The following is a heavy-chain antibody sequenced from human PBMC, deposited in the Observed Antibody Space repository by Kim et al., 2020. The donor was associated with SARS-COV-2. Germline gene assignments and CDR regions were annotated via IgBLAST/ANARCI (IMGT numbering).Heavy chain of an antibody. CDR3: AKGGIVATIFHY. Sequence: GGSLRLSCAASGFTFSSYAMSWVRQAPGKGLEWVSAISGSGGSTYYADSVKGRFTIYRDNSKNTLYLQMNSLRSEDTAVYYCAKGGIVATIFHYWGQGTLVTVSS. D-gene: IGHD5-12*01. J-gene: IGHJ4*02. CDR1: GFTFSSYA. CDR2: ISGSGGST. V-gene: IGHV3-23*01.